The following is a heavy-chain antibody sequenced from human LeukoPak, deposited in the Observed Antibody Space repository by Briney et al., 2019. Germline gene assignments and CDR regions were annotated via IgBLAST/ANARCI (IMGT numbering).Heavy chain of an antibody. Sequence: GGSLRLSCAASGFTFSSYSMNWVRQAPGKGLEWVSSISSGGTYIYYADSVKGRFTISRDNAKNSLYLQMNSLRAEDTAVYFCTRDIYPLLSGYGMDIWGQGTTVIVSS. CDR3: TRDIYPLLSGYGMDI. J-gene: IGHJ6*02. CDR1: GFTFSSYS. CDR2: ISSGGTYI. D-gene: IGHD1-26*01. V-gene: IGHV3-21*01.